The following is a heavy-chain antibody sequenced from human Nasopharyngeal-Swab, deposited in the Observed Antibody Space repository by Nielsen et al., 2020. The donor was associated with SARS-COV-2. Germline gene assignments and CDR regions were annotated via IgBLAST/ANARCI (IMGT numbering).Heavy chain of an antibody. CDR2: INHSGST. V-gene: IGHV4-34*01. CDR3: AGTSSGRRFDY. CDR1: GGSFSGYY. D-gene: IGHD6-25*01. Sequence: SETLSLTCAVYGGSFSGYYWSWIRQPPGKGLEWIGEINHSGSTNYNPSLKSRVTISVDTSKNQFSLKLSSVTAADTAVYYCAGTSSGRRFDYWGQGTLVTVSS. J-gene: IGHJ4*02.